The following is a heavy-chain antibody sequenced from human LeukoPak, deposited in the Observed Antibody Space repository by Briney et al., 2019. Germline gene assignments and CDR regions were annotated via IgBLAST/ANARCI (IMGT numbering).Heavy chain of an antibody. Sequence: GGSLRLSCAASGFTFSDYYMSWIRQAPGKGLEWVSYISGSGSTIYYADSVRGRFTISRDNAKNSLFLQMNSLRAEDTAVYYCASDPARDYYDSSGYFRWVDYWGQGTLVTVSS. CDR3: ASDPARDYYDSSGYFRWVDY. D-gene: IGHD3-22*01. CDR1: GFTFSDYY. V-gene: IGHV3-11*01. CDR2: ISGSGSTI. J-gene: IGHJ4*02.